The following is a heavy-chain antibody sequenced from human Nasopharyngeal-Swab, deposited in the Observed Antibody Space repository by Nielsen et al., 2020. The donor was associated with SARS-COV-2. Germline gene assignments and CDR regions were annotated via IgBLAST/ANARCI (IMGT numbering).Heavy chain of an antibody. J-gene: IGHJ3*02. CDR2: ISSSRSTI. CDR3: ARDDCSSTSCHGRSNAFDI. Sequence: VRQAPGKGLEWVSYISSSRSTIYYADSVKGRLTISRDNAKNSLYLQMNSLRDEDTAVYYCARDDCSSTSCHGRSNAFDIWGQGTMVTVSS. D-gene: IGHD2-2*01. V-gene: IGHV3-48*02.